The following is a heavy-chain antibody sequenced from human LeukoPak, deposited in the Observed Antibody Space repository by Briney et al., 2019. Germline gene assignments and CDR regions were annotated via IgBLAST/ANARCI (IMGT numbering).Heavy chain of an antibody. CDR2: FTHIGDT. V-gene: IGHV4-39*07. Sequence: NTSETLSLTCTVSGDSITSGSYYWGWIRQPPGKGLEWVGEFTHIGDTNYNPSLKSRVTISLDTSRNQFSLELTSVTAADTAVYYCARGNRQLAYYGSGSRLPFDYWGQGTLVTVSS. J-gene: IGHJ4*02. CDR1: GDSITSGSYY. D-gene: IGHD3-10*01. CDR3: ARGNRQLAYYGSGSRLPFDY.